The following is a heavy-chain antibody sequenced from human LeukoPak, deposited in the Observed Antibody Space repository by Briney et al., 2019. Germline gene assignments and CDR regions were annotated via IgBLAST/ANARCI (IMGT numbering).Heavy chain of an antibody. CDR2: IYHSGST. CDR1: GGSLSSSNW. Sequence: SGTLSLTCAVSGGSLSSSNWWSWVRPPPGKGLEWIGEIYHSGSTNYNPSLNSRATISVAKSKHQSSLKWSSVTAAETAVYCCARVVRIAVAGRGFDYWGQGTLVTVSS. J-gene: IGHJ4*02. D-gene: IGHD6-19*01. CDR3: ARVVRIAVAGRGFDY. V-gene: IGHV4-4*01.